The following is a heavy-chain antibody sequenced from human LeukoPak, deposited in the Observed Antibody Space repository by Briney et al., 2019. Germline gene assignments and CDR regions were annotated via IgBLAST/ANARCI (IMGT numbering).Heavy chain of an antibody. Sequence: PSETLSLTCTVSGGSISSYYRSWLRQSPGKGLEWIGHIYFSGRTTYNPSLGSRLTISADTSTSQLSLKLSSVTAADTAVYYCARHKPTGSYPLELWGQGTLVTVSS. CDR1: GGSISSYY. D-gene: IGHD3-10*01. CDR3: ARHKPTGSYPLEL. CDR2: IYFSGRT. V-gene: IGHV4-59*08. J-gene: IGHJ4*02.